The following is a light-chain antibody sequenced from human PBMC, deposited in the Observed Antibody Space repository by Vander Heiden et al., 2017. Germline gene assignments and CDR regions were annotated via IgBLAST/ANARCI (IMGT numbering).Light chain of an antibody. V-gene: IGLV1-51*02. CDR1: NSNIGSNY. J-gene: IGLJ2*01. Sequence: QSVLTQPPSVSAAPGQKVSISCSGGNSNIGSNYVSWYLHVPGTAPKILIHENNKRPSGIPDRFSASKSGTSATLGISGLQPGDEADYYCATWDTDLTAVVFGGGTKLTVL. CDR2: ENN. CDR3: ATWDTDLTAVV.